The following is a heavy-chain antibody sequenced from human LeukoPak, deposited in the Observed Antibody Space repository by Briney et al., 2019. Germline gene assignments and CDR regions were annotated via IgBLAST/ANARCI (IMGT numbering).Heavy chain of an antibody. CDR2: IKQDGSDK. J-gene: IGHJ4*02. V-gene: IGHV3-7*01. Sequence: GGSLRLSCAASGFTFSSFYMTWVRQAPGKGLEWVATIKQDGSDKHHVDSVKGRFIISRDNAKNSLYLQMNSLRAEDTAVYYCARTTILDYWGQGTLVTVSS. CDR3: ARTTILDY. D-gene: IGHD4-17*01. CDR1: GFTFSSFY.